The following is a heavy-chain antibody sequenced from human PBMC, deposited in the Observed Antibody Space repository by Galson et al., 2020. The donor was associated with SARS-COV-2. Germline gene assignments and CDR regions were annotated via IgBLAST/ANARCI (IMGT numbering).Heavy chain of an antibody. Sequence: GESLKISCSVSGFSYSDYEMNWVRQAPGKGLEWVSYISSSTGTTIYYAASVKGRFTISRDNAENSLYLQMNNLRAEDTAVYYCARVSHGSGTYYNKDHYYGMDVWGQGTTVTVSS. J-gene: IGHJ6*02. V-gene: IGHV3-48*03. CDR2: ISSSTGTTI. CDR3: ARVSHGSGTYYNKDHYYGMDV. D-gene: IGHD3-10*01. CDR1: GFSYSDYE.